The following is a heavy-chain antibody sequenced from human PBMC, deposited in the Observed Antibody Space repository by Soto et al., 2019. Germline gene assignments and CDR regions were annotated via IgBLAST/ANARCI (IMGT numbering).Heavy chain of an antibody. CDR1: GFTFSSSA. CDR3: TRGSIAAAWGY. V-gene: IGHV3-23*01. Sequence: EVPLLESGGGLVQPGGSLRLSCVASGFTFSSSAMNWVRQAPGKGLEWVSTISGSGGSTHYADSVKGRFTISRDNSKKTLFLQMSSLRAEDTAVYYCTRGSIAAAWGYWGQGTLVTVSS. CDR2: ISGSGGST. J-gene: IGHJ4*02. D-gene: IGHD6-13*01.